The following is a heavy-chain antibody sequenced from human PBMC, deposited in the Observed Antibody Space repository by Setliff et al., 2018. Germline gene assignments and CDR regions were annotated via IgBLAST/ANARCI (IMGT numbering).Heavy chain of an antibody. CDR1: GYSFTSYW. D-gene: IGHD3-10*01. V-gene: IGHV5-51*01. CDR3: ARIDGSGTYYNLDY. Sequence: PGESLKISCQGSGYSFTSYWIGWVRQMPGKGLEWMGTIYPRDSDTRYSPSFRGQVTISADKSISTAYLQWSSLKASDTAIYYCARIDGSGTYYNLDYWGQGTLVTVSS. J-gene: IGHJ4*02. CDR2: IYPRDSDT.